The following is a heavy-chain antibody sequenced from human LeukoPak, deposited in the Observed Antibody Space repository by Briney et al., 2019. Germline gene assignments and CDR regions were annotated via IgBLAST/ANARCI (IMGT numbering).Heavy chain of an antibody. CDR2: ITSSGTYN. CDR1: GFPFSNYN. Sequence: PGGSLRLSCAASGFPFSNYNMNWVRQAPGKAMEWVSSITSSGTYNFYADSVRGRFTISRDNAKKSLYLQMNSLRAEDTAVYYCARSELGYNYYYMDVWGKGTTVTISS. J-gene: IGHJ6*03. CDR3: ARSELGYNYYYMDV. V-gene: IGHV3-21*01. D-gene: IGHD3-10*01.